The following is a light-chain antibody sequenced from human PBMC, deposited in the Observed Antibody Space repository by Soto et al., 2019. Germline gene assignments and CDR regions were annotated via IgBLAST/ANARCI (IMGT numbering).Light chain of an antibody. CDR2: WAS. Sequence: DIVMTQSPDSLAVSLGERATINCKSSQSVLYSSNNKNYLAWYQQRPGQPPKLLIYWASTRESGFPDRFSVSGSGTDFTLTITSLQAEDVAVYYCQQYESTPPTFGQGTKLEIK. J-gene: IGKJ2*01. CDR1: QSVLYSSNNKNY. V-gene: IGKV4-1*01. CDR3: QQYESTPPT.